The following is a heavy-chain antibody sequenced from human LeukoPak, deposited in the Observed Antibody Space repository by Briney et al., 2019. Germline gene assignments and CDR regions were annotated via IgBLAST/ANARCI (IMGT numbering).Heavy chain of an antibody. CDR1: GGSISSYY. Sequence: SETLSLTCTVSGGSISSYYWSWIRQPPGKGLEWIGYIYYSGSTNYNPSLKSRVTISVDPSKNQFSLKLSSVTAADTAVYYCARLAGLRSVWGQGTLVTVSS. CDR3: ARLAGLRSV. D-gene: IGHD5-12*01. V-gene: IGHV4-59*08. CDR2: IYYSGST. J-gene: IGHJ4*02.